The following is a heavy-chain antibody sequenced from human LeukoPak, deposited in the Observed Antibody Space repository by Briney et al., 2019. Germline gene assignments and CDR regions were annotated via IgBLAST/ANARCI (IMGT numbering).Heavy chain of an antibody. D-gene: IGHD5-18*01. CDR3: AKSGYSYDHYYYGMDV. CDR2: ISYDGSNK. V-gene: IGHV3-30-3*02. CDR1: GFTFSSYA. J-gene: IGHJ6*02. Sequence: GGSLRLSCAASGFTFSSYAMHWVRQAPGKGLEWVAVISYDGSNKYYADSVKGRFTISRDNSKNTLYLQMNSLRAEDTAVYYCAKSGYSYDHYYYGMDVWGQGTTVTVSS.